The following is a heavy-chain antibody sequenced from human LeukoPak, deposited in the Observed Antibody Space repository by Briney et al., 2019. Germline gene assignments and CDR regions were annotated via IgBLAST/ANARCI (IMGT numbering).Heavy chain of an antibody. CDR3: ARASMVRGVIMRAFDI. V-gene: IGHV1-69*06. Sequence: SVKVSCKASGGTFSSYAISWVRQAPGQGLEWMRGIIPIFGTANYAQKFQGRVTITADKSTSTAYMELSSLRSEDTAVYYCARASMVRGVIMRAFDIWGQGTMVTVSS. CDR2: IIPIFGTA. D-gene: IGHD3-10*01. J-gene: IGHJ3*02. CDR1: GGTFSSYA.